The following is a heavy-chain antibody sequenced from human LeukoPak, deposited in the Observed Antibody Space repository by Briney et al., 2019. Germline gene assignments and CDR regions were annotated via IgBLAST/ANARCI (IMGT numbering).Heavy chain of an antibody. D-gene: IGHD2-15*01. CDR1: GFIFSDYA. J-gene: IGHJ1*01. CDR2: IWYDGSDK. CDR3: ASGYCSGGSCYSGYFQH. V-gene: IGHV3-33*03. Sequence: GGSLRLSCAASGFIFSDYAMHWVRQAPAKGLEWVAIIWYDGSDKYYLDSVKGRFTISRDNSKNTLYLQMNGLRVEDTAVYYCASGYCSGGSCYSGYFQHWGQGTLVTVSS.